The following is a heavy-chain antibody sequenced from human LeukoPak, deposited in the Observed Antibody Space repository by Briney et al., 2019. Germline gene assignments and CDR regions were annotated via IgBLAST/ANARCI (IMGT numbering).Heavy chain of an antibody. CDR1: GFTFSSYT. CDR3: ARDAYCGGDCYYDY. Sequence: PGGSLRLSCAASGFTFSSYTLIWVRQAPGKGLEWFSSISGSDSYIYYADSVKGRFTISRDNAKNSLYLQMNSLRAEDTAVYYCARDAYCGGDCYYDYWGQGTLVTVSS. D-gene: IGHD2-21*02. CDR2: ISGSDSYI. J-gene: IGHJ4*02. V-gene: IGHV3-21*01.